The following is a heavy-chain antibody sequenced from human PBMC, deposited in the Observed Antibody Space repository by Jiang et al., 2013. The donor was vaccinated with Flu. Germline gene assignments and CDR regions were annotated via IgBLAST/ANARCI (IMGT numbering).Heavy chain of an antibody. CDR1: GGSISSYY. V-gene: IGHV4-59*01. J-gene: IGHJ4*02. CDR3: ARGDYGDYFDY. D-gene: IGHD4-17*01. CDR2: IYYSGST. Sequence: PGLVKPSETLSLTCTVSGGSISSYYWSWIRQPPGKGLEWIGYIYYSGSTNYNPSLKSRVTISVDTSKNQFSLKLSSVTAADTAVYYCARGDYGDYFDYWGQGTLVTVSS.